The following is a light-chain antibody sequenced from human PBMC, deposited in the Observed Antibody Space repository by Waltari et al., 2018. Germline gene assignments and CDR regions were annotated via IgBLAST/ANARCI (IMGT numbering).Light chain of an antibody. CDR2: GAS. CDR3: QQYGSSPIT. Sequence: EIVLTQSPGTLSLSPGERATLSCRASQSVSSSYLAWYQQKPGQDPRLLISGASSRYTGIPDRFSGSGSGTDFTLTISRLEPEDFAVYYCQQYGSSPITFGQGTRLEIK. J-gene: IGKJ5*01. V-gene: IGKV3-20*01. CDR1: QSVSSSY.